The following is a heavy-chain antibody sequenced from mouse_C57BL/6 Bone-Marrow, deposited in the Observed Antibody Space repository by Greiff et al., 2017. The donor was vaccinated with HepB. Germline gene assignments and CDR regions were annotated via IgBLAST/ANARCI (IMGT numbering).Heavy chain of an antibody. CDR2: IDPSDSYT. CDR1: GYTFTSYW. J-gene: IGHJ2*01. V-gene: IGHV1-50*01. Sequence: QVQLKESGAELVKPGASVKLSCKASGYTFTSYWMQWVKQRPGQGLEWIGEIDPSDSYTNYNQKFKGKATLTVDTSSSTAYMQLSSLTSEDSAVYYCAREGLFITTVVEYYFDCWGQGTTLTVSS. D-gene: IGHD1-1*01. CDR3: AREGLFITTVVEYYFDC.